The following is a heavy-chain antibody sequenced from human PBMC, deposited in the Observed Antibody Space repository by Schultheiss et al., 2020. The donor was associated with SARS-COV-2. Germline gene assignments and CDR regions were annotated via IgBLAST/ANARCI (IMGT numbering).Heavy chain of an antibody. D-gene: IGHD3-3*01. CDR1: GGSFSGYY. V-gene: IGHV4-59*08. J-gene: IGHJ5*02. CDR2: IYYSGST. CDR3: ARQRYDFWSGYAENWFDP. Sequence: SETLSLTCAVYGGSFSGYYWSWIRQPPGKGLEWIGYIYYSGSTNYNPSLKSRVTISVDTSKNQFSLKLSSVTAADTAVYYCARQRYDFWSGYAENWFDPWGQGTLVTVSS.